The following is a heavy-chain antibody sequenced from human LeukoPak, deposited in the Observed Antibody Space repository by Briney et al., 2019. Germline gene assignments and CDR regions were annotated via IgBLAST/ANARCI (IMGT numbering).Heavy chain of an antibody. CDR1: GFIFSSYE. J-gene: IGHJ4*02. Sequence: PGGSLRLSCAASGFIFSSYEMNWVRQAPGKGLEWVSYISSSGDTIYYADSVKGRFTISRDNAKNSLYLQMNSLRAEDTALYYCAREDCTNGVCYRVFDYWGQGTLVTVSS. CDR2: ISSSGDTI. V-gene: IGHV3-48*03. D-gene: IGHD2-8*01. CDR3: AREDCTNGVCYRVFDY.